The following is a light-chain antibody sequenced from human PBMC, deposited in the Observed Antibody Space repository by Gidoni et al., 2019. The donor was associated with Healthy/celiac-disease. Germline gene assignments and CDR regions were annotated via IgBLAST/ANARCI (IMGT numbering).Light chain of an antibody. CDR2: DAS. J-gene: IGKJ1*01. Sequence: EIVLTQSPATLSLSPGERATLSCRASQSVSSHLAWYQQKPGQAPRLLIYDASNRATGIAARFSGSGSGTDFTLTISNLEPEDFAVYYCQQRSNGWTFXQXTKVEIK. V-gene: IGKV3-11*01. CDR3: QQRSNGWT. CDR1: QSVSSH.